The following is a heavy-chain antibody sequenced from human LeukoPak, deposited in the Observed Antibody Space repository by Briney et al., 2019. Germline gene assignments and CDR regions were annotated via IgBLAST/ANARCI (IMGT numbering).Heavy chain of an antibody. Sequence: GGSLRLSCAASGFTFDDYAMSWVRQAPGKGLEWVSAISGSGGSTYYADSVKGRFTISRDNSKNTLYLQMNSLRAEDTAVYYCAKDSLELPGFEDYWGQGTLVTVSS. D-gene: IGHD4-23*01. CDR2: ISGSGGST. CDR1: GFTFDDYA. V-gene: IGHV3-23*01. J-gene: IGHJ4*02. CDR3: AKDSLELPGFEDY.